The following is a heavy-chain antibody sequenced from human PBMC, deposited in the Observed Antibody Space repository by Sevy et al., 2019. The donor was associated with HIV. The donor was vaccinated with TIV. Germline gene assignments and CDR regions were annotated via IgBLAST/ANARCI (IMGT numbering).Heavy chain of an antibody. Sequence: GGSLRLSCEASGFTFSSYEMNWVRQAPGKGLEWFSYISSSGTTIKYADSVKGRFTIPRDNAKNSLYMQMNSLRAEDTAVYYCARVDANYDKGFDPWGQGTLVTVSS. V-gene: IGHV3-48*03. CDR2: ISSSGTTI. CDR1: GFTFSSYE. CDR3: ARVDANYDKGFDP. D-gene: IGHD3-22*01. J-gene: IGHJ5*02.